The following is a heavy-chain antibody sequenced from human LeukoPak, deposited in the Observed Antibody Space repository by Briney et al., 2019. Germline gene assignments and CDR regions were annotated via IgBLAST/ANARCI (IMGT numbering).Heavy chain of an antibody. V-gene: IGHV3-53*01. CDR1: GFTVSSNY. J-gene: IGHJ6*02. Sequence: GGSLRLPCAASGFTVSSNYMSWVRQAPGKGLEWVSVIYSGGSTYYADSVKGRFTISRDNSKNTLYLQMNSLRAEDTAVYYCASPRGYSYGYYYYYGMDVWGQGTTVTVSS. CDR3: ASPRGYSYGYYYYYGMDV. D-gene: IGHD5-18*01. CDR2: IYSGGST.